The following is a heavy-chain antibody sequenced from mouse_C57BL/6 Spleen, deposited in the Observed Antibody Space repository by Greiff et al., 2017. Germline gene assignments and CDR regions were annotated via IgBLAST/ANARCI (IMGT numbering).Heavy chain of an antibody. J-gene: IGHJ3*01. Sequence: QVQLQQSGAELVKPGASVKISCKASGYAFSSYWMNWVKQRPGTGLEWIGQIYPGDGDTNYNGKFKGKATLTADKSSSTAYMQLSSLTSEDSAVYFCARGYGNYAWFAYWGQGTLVTVSA. CDR2: IYPGDGDT. D-gene: IGHD2-10*02. V-gene: IGHV1-80*01. CDR3: ARGYGNYAWFAY. CDR1: GYAFSSYW.